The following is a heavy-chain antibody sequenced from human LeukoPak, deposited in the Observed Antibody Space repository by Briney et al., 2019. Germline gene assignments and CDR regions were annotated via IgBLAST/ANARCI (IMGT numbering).Heavy chain of an antibody. V-gene: IGHV3-74*01. Sequence: PGGSLRLSCAASGFTFSSYWMNWVRQAPGKGLVWVSRIASDGSSTTYADSVKGRFSISRDNAKNTLYLQMNSLRAEDTAVYYCARGGRGSAAVVAPRSFDIWGQGTMVTVSS. D-gene: IGHD3-22*01. CDR3: ARGGRGSAAVVAPRSFDI. J-gene: IGHJ3*02. CDR1: GFTFSSYW. CDR2: IASDGSST.